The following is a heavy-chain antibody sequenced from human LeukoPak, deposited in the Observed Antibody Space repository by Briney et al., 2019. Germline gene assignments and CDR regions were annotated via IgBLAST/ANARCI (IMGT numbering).Heavy chain of an antibody. V-gene: IGHV4-31*03. D-gene: IGHD3-10*01. CDR1: GASVSRGGYY. CDR2: TSYGGGA. CDR3: ATGEGENFYFDS. J-gene: IGHJ4*02. Sequence: SETLSLTCTVSGASVSRGGYYWSWIRQHPGKGLEWIGFTSYGGGAYYNPSLMSRITMSVDPSQNQFSLKMRDVTAADTAVYFCATGEGENFYFDSWGQGALVAVTS.